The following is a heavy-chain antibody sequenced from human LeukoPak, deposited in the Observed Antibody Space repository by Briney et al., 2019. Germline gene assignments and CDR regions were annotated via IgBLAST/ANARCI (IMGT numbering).Heavy chain of an antibody. V-gene: IGHV4-59*01. CDR1: GGSISSYY. Sequence: PSETLSLTCTVSGGSISSYYWSWLRQPPGKGLEWIGYIYYSGSTNCNPSLKSRVTISVDTSKNQFSLKLSSVTAADTAVYYCARDRAIRAWFDPWGQGTLVTVSS. J-gene: IGHJ5*02. D-gene: IGHD3-10*01. CDR3: ARDRAIRAWFDP. CDR2: IYYSGST.